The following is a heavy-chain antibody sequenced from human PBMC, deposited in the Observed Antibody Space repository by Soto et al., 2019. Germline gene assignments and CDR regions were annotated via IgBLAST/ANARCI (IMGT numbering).Heavy chain of an antibody. J-gene: IGHJ3*01. D-gene: IGHD4-17*01. CDR2: INHSGSI. CDR3: ASLTYGFGFDV. Sequence: QVLLQQWGAGLLKSSETLSLTCAVYGGSFSVYSWTWIRQPPGKGLEWIGEINHSGSINYNPSLKRRVTISVDTAKNHVLLKLRSVTAAGTAVYYCASLTYGFGFDVWGQGTMVTVSS. CDR1: GGSFSVYS. V-gene: IGHV4-34*01.